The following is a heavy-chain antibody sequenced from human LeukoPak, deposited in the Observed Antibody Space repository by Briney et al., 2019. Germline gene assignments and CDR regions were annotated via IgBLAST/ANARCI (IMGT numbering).Heavy chain of an antibody. D-gene: IGHD4-17*01. CDR3: AKDPNPMTTVTTTFDY. J-gene: IGHJ4*02. CDR1: GFTFSAYA. V-gene: IGHV3-23*01. Sequence: GGSLRLSCAASGFTFSAYAVSWVRQAPGKGLEWVSAISGSGVSTYYADSVKGRFTISGDNSKNTLFLQMNSLSAEDTAVYFCAKDPNPMTTVTTTFDYWGQGTLVTVSS. CDR2: ISGSGVST.